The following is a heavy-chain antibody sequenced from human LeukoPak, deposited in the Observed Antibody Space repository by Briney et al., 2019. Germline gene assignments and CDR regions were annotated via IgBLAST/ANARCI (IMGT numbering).Heavy chain of an antibody. V-gene: IGHV3-7*01. CDR3: ARASSRPYSSSWYSDY. CDR1: GFTSSGYW. J-gene: IGHJ4*02. Sequence: GGSLRRSGAAYGFTSSGYWMGWVRQAQGKGREGVANIKKDGSEKYYVDSVKGRLTISRDNAKNSLYLQTNSLRAEDTAVYYCARASSRPYSSSWYSDYWGQGTLVTVSS. D-gene: IGHD6-13*01. CDR2: IKKDGSEK.